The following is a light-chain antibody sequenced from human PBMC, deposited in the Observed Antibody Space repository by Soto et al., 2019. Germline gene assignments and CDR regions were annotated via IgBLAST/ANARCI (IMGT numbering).Light chain of an antibody. CDR3: CSYSGSGTLGV. Sequence: QSALTQPASVAGSPGQSITISCTGTSSDVGTYNLVSWYQQYPGKAPKLMIYEVSKRPSGVSNRFSGSKSGNTASLTISGLQAGDEADYYCCSYSGSGTLGVFGGGTKLTVL. J-gene: IGLJ3*02. CDR2: EVS. V-gene: IGLV2-23*02. CDR1: SSDVGTYNL.